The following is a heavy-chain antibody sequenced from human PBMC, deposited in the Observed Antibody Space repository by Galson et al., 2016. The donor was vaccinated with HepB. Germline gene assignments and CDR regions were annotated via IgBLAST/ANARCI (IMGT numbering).Heavy chain of an antibody. CDR3: ARNFGDNVDGAFDS. V-gene: IGHV1-69*06. D-gene: IGHD4-17*01. Sequence: SVKVSCKASGGTFINYAISWVRQTPGQGLEWMGGIIHLFGTTTYIQKFQGRLTITADKSTSTAYMELSSLRSEDTALYYCARNFGDNVDGAFDSWGQGTLVTVSS. J-gene: IGHJ4*02. CDR2: IIHLFGTT. CDR1: GGTFINYA.